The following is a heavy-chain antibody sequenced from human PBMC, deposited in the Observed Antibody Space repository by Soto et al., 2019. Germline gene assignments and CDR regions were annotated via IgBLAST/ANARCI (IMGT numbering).Heavy chain of an antibody. D-gene: IGHD3-3*01. J-gene: IGHJ5*02. V-gene: IGHV5-51*01. CDR1: GYSFTSYW. CDR3: ARGFSKGYFWGGENWFDP. CDR2: IYPGDSDT. Sequence: GESLKISCKGSGYSFTSYWIGWVRQMPGKDLAWMGIIYPGDSDTRYSPSFPGQVTISAAKSISTAYLQWSSLKASDTASYYCARGFSKGYFWGGENWFDPWGQGTLVT.